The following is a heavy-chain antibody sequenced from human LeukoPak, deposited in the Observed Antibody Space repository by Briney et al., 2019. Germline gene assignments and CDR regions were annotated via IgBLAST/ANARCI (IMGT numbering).Heavy chain of an antibody. Sequence: GGSLRLSCSASGFTFSTYWMSWVRQAPGKGLEWVANMRRDGNEIYYLDSVRGRFTISRDNTKNSLYLQMNSLRAEDTAVFYCARDQYDTWSRRGNFDSWGQGTLVIVSS. V-gene: IGHV3-7*03. CDR1: GFTFSTYW. CDR2: MRRDGNEI. J-gene: IGHJ4*02. CDR3: ARDQYDTWSRRGNFDS. D-gene: IGHD3-3*01.